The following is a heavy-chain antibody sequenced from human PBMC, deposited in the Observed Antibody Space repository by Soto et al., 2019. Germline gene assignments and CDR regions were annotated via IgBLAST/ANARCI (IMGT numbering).Heavy chain of an antibody. CDR1: GGSISSSSYY. CDR2: IYYSGST. CDR3: ARQVKQWLVGYRWFHR. V-gene: IGHV4-39*01. Sequence: SATPSLTCTVSGGSISSSSYYWGWIRQPPGKGLEWIGSIYYSGSTYYNPSLKSRVTISVDTSKNQFSLKLSSVTAADTAVYYCARQVKQWLVGYRWFHRWGQGTLGTV. D-gene: IGHD6-19*01. J-gene: IGHJ4*02.